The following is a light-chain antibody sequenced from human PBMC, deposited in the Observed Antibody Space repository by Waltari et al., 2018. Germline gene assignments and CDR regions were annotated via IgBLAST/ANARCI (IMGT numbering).Light chain of an antibody. CDR3: ATWDDSLTAWV. J-gene: IGLJ3*02. CDR2: RNN. Sequence: QSVLTQPPSTSGTPGQRVTISCSGSSSNIGPYYVYWYHQLPGTAPKLLIYRNNQRPDGVPYRFSGSKSGTSASLAISGLRSEDEADYYCATWDDSLTAWVFGGGTKLTVL. CDR1: SSNIGPYY. V-gene: IGLV1-47*01.